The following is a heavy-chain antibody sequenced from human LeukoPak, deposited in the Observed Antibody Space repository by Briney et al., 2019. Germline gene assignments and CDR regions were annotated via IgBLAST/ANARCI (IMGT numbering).Heavy chain of an antibody. CDR2: IYYSGST. V-gene: IGHV4-59*01. Sequence: ASETLSLTCTVSGGSISSYYWSWIRQPPGKGLEWIGYIYYSGSTNYNPSLKSRVTISVDTSKNQFSLKLSSVTAADTAVYYCARDMVRGVNRWNWFDPWGQGTLVTVSS. J-gene: IGHJ5*02. CDR3: ARDMVRGVNRWNWFDP. CDR1: GGSISSYY. D-gene: IGHD3-10*01.